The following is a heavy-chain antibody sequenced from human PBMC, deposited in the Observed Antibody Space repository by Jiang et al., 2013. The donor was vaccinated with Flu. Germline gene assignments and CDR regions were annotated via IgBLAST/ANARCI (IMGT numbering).Heavy chain of an antibody. V-gene: IGHV5-51*01. CDR3: ARQDDDYLDPTNPSKALHFYFGLDV. Sequence: EVQLVESGAEVKKPGESLKISCKGSGYSFTTYWVAWVRQMPGKGLEWMGIIYPDDSDTRYSPSFQGQVTISADKSISTAYLQWRSLKASDTAMYYCARQDDDYLDPTNPSKALHFYFGLDVWGQGTT. D-gene: IGHD3-16*01. CDR1: GYSFTTYW. J-gene: IGHJ6*02. CDR2: IYPDDSDT.